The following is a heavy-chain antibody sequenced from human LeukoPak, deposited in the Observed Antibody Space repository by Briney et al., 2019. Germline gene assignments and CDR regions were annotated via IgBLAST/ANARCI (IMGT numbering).Heavy chain of an antibody. CDR3: ATPGDDYGGNSALIY. Sequence: SETLSLTCAVSGGSISSGGYSWSWIRQPPGNGLEWIGYIYHSGSTYYNPSLKSRVTISVDRSKNQFSLKLSSVTAADTAVYFCATPGDDYGGNSALIYWGQGTLVTVSS. V-gene: IGHV4-30-2*01. J-gene: IGHJ4*02. D-gene: IGHD4-23*01. CDR2: IYHSGST. CDR1: GGSISSGGYS.